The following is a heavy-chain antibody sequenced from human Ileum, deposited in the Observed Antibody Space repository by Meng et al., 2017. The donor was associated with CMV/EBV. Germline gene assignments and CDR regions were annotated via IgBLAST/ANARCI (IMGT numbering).Heavy chain of an antibody. V-gene: IGHV6-1*01. Sequence: SETLSLTCDISGDSISSNSAAWNWIRLSPSRGLEWLGRAYYRSKWYNDYAVSVKSRITINGDTSQNQLSLQLNSVTPEDTAVYYCARVLLWFGGRQYYGMDVWGQGTTVTVSS. J-gene: IGHJ6*02. D-gene: IGHD3-10*01. CDR1: GDSISSNSAA. CDR2: AYYRSKWYN. CDR3: ARVLLWFGGRQYYGMDV.